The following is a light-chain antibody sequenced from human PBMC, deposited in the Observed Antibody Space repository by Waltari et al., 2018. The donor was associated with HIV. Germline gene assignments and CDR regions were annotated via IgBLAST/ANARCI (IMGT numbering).Light chain of an antibody. V-gene: IGLV1-40*01. CDR2: GNN. J-gene: IGLJ2*01. CDR1: SSNIGAGYD. CDR3: QSYGSSLSGFVV. Sequence: QSVLTQPPSVSGAPGQRVTISCTGSSSNIGAGYDVHWYQQLPGTAPNLLIYGNNNRPSGVPDRFSGSKSGTSASLAITGLQAEDEADYYCQSYGSSLSGFVVFGGGTKLTVL.